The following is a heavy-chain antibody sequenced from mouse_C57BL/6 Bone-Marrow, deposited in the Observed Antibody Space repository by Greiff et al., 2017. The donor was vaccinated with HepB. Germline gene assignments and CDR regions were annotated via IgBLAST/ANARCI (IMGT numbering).Heavy chain of an antibody. V-gene: IGHV1-81*01. CDR3: ACGGGFAWFAY. J-gene: IGHJ3*01. Sequence: VQLQQSGAELARPGASVKLSCKASGYTFTSYGISWVKQRTGQGLEWIGEIYPRSGNTYYNEKFKGKATLTADKSSSTAYMQLSSLTSEDSAVYYCACGGGFAWFAYWGQGTLVTVSA. CDR2: IYPRSGNT. CDR1: GYTFTSYG.